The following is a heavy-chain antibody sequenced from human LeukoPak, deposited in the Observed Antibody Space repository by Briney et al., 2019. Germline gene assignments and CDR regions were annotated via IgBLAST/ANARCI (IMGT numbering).Heavy chain of an antibody. Sequence: GGSLRLSCAASGFTFSSYNMNWVRQSPEKGLEWVSSITSGTTYIYYADSVRGRFTLSRNNAKNSLYLQMNSLRAEDTAVYYCARWPYSSSYYFDYWGQGTLVTVSS. CDR3: ARWPYSSSYYFDY. CDR1: GFTFSSYN. D-gene: IGHD6-6*01. J-gene: IGHJ4*02. V-gene: IGHV3-21*01. CDR2: ITSGTTYI.